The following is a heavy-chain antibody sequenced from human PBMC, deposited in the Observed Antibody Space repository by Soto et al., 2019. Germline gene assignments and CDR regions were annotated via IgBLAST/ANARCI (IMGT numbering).Heavy chain of an antibody. D-gene: IGHD3-22*01. V-gene: IGHV1-3*01. CDR2: LNGGTGQT. J-gene: IGHJ6*02. CDR1: GYGFRTYA. CDR3: ARHTYYYDRSAYYGTDV. Sequence: SVKVGLEACGYGFRTYARHSVRQAPGQSLHWMGCLNGGTGQTRYSQKFQDRFIITRDTSARTGYMELSSLTSEETDVYYCARHTYYYDRSAYYGTDVRRHGTTVSVS.